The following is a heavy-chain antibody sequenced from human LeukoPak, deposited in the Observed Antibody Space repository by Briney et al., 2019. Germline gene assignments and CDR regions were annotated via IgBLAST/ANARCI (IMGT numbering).Heavy chain of an antibody. Sequence: GGSLGLSCAASGFTFSSYAMSWVRQAPGKGLEWVSAISGSGGSTYYADSVKGRFTISRDNSKNTLYLQMNSLRAEDTAVYYCASNDYLYYFDYWGQGTLVTVSS. CDR3: ASNDYLYYFDY. V-gene: IGHV3-23*01. J-gene: IGHJ4*02. CDR2: ISGSGGST. CDR1: GFTFSSYA. D-gene: IGHD1-1*01.